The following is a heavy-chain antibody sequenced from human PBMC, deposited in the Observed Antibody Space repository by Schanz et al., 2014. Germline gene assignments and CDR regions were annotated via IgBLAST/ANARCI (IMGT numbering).Heavy chain of an antibody. CDR3: ARGSQWLVMGMTNYFDY. V-gene: IGHV3-21*01. J-gene: IGHJ4*02. CDR2: ISSGGSSV. D-gene: IGHD6-19*01. CDR1: GFTFSTYS. Sequence: EVQLVESGGGLVKPWGSLRLSCAASGFTFSTYSMNWVRQAPGKGLEWVSSISSGGSSVYYVESVKGRFTISRDNAKNSLYLQMNSLRAEDTAVYYCARGSQWLVMGMTNYFDYWGQGSLVTVSS.